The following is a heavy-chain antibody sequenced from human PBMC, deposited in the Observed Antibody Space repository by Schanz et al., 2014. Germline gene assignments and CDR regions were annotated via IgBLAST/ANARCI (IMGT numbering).Heavy chain of an antibody. V-gene: IGHV3-48*02. CDR1: GFTFSSYS. CDR2: ISSSSGTI. CDR3: ARENLNWEAFDI. Sequence: EVQLVESGGGLVQPGGSLRLSCAASGFTFSSYSMNWVRQAPGKGLQWVSYISSSSGTIYYADSVKGRFTISRDNAKNLLFLQMNSLRDEDTAVYYCARENLNWEAFDIWGQGTVVTVSS. J-gene: IGHJ3*02. D-gene: IGHD7-27*01.